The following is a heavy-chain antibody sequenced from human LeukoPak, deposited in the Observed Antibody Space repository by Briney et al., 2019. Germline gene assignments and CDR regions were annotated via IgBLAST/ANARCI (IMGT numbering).Heavy chain of an antibody. Sequence: TSETLSLTCTVSGGSISSSSYYWSWIRQPPGKGLEWIGSIYYSGSTYYNPSLKSRVTISVDTSKNQFSLKLSSVTAADTAVYYCARDGRSGYDVNSVFPFDYWGQGTLATVSS. CDR3: ARDGRSGYDVNSVFPFDY. CDR2: IYYSGST. D-gene: IGHD5-12*01. V-gene: IGHV4-39*07. CDR1: GGSISSSSYY. J-gene: IGHJ4*02.